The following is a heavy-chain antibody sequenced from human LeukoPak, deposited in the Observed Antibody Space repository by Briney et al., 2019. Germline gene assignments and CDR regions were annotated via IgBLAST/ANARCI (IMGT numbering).Heavy chain of an antibody. V-gene: IGHV3-30*02. CDR1: GFTFSNYG. J-gene: IGHJ4*02. D-gene: IGHD6-6*01. CDR3: AKGSEYTSLSLLDY. CDR2: IQYDGSNK. Sequence: PGGSLRLSCAASGFTFSNYGTHWVRQAPGKGLEWVAFIQYDGSNKYYADSVKGRFTISRDNSKNIPYLQMNSLRAEDTAVYYCAKGSEYTSLSLLDYWGQGTLVTVSS.